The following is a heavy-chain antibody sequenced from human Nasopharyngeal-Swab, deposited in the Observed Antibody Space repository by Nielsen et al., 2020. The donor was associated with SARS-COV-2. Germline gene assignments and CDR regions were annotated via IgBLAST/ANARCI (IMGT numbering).Heavy chain of an antibody. V-gene: IGHV4-30-4*01. D-gene: IGHD6-19*01. J-gene: IGHJ6*02. CDR2: IYYSGST. Sequence: WIRQPPGKGLEWIGYIYYSGSTYYNPSLKSRVTISVDTSKNQFSLKLNSVTAADTAVYYCARDSGVAGTKYYYYGMDVWGQGTTVTVSS. CDR3: ARDSGVAGTKYYYYGMDV.